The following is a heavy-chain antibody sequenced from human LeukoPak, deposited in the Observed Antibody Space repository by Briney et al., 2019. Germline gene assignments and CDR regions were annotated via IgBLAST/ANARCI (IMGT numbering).Heavy chain of an antibody. CDR3: ARGVIEWLDAFDI. Sequence: PSETLSLTCTVSGGSISSYYWGWIRQPPGKGLEWIGSIYYSGSTYYNPSLKSRVTISVDTSKNQFSLKLSSVTAADTAVYYCARGVIEWLDAFDIWGQGTMVTVSS. V-gene: IGHV4-39*07. CDR2: IYYSGST. J-gene: IGHJ3*02. CDR1: GGSISSYY. D-gene: IGHD5-12*01.